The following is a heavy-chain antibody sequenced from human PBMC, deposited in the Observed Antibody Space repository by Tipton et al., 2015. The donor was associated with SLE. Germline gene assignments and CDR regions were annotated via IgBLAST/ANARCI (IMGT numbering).Heavy chain of an antibody. J-gene: IGHJ6*03. Sequence: TLSLTCTVSGGSISSGDYYWSWIRQHPGRGLEWIGYIYYSGSTYYNPSLKSRGTISVDTSKNQFSLKLSSVTAADTAVYYCAREIAAADYYYYYYMDVWGKGTTVTVSS. CDR3: AREIAAADYYYYYYMDV. CDR1: GGSISSGDYY. D-gene: IGHD6-13*01. V-gene: IGHV4-31*03. CDR2: IYYSGST.